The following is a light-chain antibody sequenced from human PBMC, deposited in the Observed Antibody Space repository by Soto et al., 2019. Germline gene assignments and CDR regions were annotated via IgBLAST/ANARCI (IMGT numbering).Light chain of an antibody. CDR3: QSYNDWPFT. CDR1: ESLSTY. Sequence: EIVMTQSPATLSVSPGERVTLSCRASESLSTYLAWYQQKPGQAPRLLIYGASTKATGIPARFSGSRSATDFTLTISSLQSEDFAVYYCQSYNDWPFTFGQGTKLEI. V-gene: IGKV3-15*01. J-gene: IGKJ2*01. CDR2: GAS.